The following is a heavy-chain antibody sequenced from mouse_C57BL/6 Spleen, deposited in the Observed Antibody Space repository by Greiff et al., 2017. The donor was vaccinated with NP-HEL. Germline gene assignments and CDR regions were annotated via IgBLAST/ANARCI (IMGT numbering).Heavy chain of an antibody. CDR1: GYTFTSYW. D-gene: IGHD1-1*01. J-gene: IGHJ4*01. V-gene: IGHV1-53*01. CDR2: INPSNGGT. Sequence: QVQLKQPGTELVKPGASVKLSCKASGYTFTSYWMHWVKQRPGQGLEWIGNINPSNGGTNYNEKFKSKATLTVDKSSSTAYMQLSSLTSEDSAVYYCARRGFITTVVAPDYAMDYWGQGTSVTVSS. CDR3: ARRGFITTVVAPDYAMDY.